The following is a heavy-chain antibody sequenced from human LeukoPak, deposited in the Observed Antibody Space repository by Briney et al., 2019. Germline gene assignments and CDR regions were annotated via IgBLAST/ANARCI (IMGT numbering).Heavy chain of an antibody. CDR2: IKQDGSEK. V-gene: IGHV3-7*01. Sequence: GGSLRLSCAASGFTFSSYWMSWVRQAPGKGLEWVANIKQDGSEKYYVDSVKGRFTISRDNAKNSLYLQMNSLRAEDTAVYYCARQGSRYCSSSSCFFDCWGQGTLVTVSS. D-gene: IGHD2-2*01. J-gene: IGHJ4*02. CDR1: GFTFSSYW. CDR3: ARQGSRYCSSSSCFFDC.